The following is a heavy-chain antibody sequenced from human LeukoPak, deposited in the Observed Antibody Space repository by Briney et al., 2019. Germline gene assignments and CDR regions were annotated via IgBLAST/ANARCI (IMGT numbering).Heavy chain of an antibody. CDR3: ASTQFDFWSGKPVMDV. CDR1: GFTFSSYS. Sequence: PGGSLRLSCAASGFTFSSYSMNWVRQAPGKGLEWVSSISSSSSYIYYAHSVKGRFTISRDNAKNSLYLQMTSMRAEHTPVYYCASTQFDFWSGKPVMDVLGKGATVTVSS. D-gene: IGHD3-3*01. V-gene: IGHV3-21*01. CDR2: ISSSSSYI. J-gene: IGHJ6*03.